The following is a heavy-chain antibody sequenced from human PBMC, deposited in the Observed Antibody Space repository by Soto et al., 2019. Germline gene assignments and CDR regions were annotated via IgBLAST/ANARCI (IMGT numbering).Heavy chain of an antibody. V-gene: IGHV1-24*01. CDR3: TTYHGDYNFDH. J-gene: IGHJ5*02. Sequence: QVQLVQSGAEVKKPGASVKVSCKVSGYTLNEVAMHWVRQATGKGLEWLGGFDPDEAETIYAQHFQGRVTMTEDTSTDTVYMELSSLRSEDTALYSCTTYHGDYNFDHWGQGTLVTVSS. CDR1: GYTLNEVA. D-gene: IGHD4-17*01. CDR2: FDPDEAET.